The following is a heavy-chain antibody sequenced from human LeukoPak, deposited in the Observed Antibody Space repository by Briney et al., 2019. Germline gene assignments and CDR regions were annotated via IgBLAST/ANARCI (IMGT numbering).Heavy chain of an antibody. CDR2: INPTGGST. Sequence: VASVKVSCKASGYTFTSHYMHWVRQAPEKGLEWMGIINPTGGSTSYAQKFQGRVTMTRDMSTSTDYMELSSLRSEDTAIYYCARDNSVGDNAWWFDPWGQGTLVTVSS. D-gene: IGHD1-26*01. J-gene: IGHJ5*02. V-gene: IGHV1-46*01. CDR1: GYTFTSHY. CDR3: ARDNSVGDNAWWFDP.